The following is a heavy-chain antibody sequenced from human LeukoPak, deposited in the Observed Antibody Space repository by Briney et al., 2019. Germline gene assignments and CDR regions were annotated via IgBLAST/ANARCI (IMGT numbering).Heavy chain of an antibody. D-gene: IGHD6-13*01. CDR1: GYTFTSYY. CDR2: INPSGGST. J-gene: IGHJ4*02. V-gene: IGHV1-46*01. Sequence: GASVKVSCKASGYTFTSYYMHWVRQAPGQGLEWMGIINPSGGSTSYAKKFQGRVTMTRDTSTSTVYMELSSLRSEDTAVYYCARDLIPSIAAAGTLFYWGQGTLVTVSS. CDR3: ARDLIPSIAAAGTLFY.